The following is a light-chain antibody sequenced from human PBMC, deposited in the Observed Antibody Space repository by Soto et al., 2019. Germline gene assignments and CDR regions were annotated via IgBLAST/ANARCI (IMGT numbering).Light chain of an antibody. V-gene: IGKV1-5*03. Sequence: DIQMTQSPSTLSASVGDRVTITCRASQSISIWLAWYQQKPGRAPKILIYKASSLESGVPSRFSGSGAGTEFTLTISSLQPDDFATYYCQQYNTYSGTFGQGTKVDTK. CDR1: QSISIW. CDR3: QQYNTYSGT. CDR2: KAS. J-gene: IGKJ1*01.